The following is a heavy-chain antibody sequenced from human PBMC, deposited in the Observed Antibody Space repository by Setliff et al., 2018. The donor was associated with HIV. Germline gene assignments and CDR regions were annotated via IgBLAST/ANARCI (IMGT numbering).Heavy chain of an antibody. CDR2: IVPVFSTT. J-gene: IGHJ5*02. D-gene: IGHD6-13*01. Sequence: SVKVSCKASEGTFSNSAINWVRQAPGQGLEWMGGIVPVFSTTKYARRFQGRVTITADESTNTVYLELSGLTSADTDVYYCARSGARLFSSNWSWFDPWGQGTPVTVSS. CDR1: EGTFSNSA. V-gene: IGHV1-69*13. CDR3: ARSGARLFSSNWSWFDP.